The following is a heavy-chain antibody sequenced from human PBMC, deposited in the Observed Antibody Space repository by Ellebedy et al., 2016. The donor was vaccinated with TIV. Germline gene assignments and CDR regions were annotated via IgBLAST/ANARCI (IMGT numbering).Heavy chain of an antibody. D-gene: IGHD4-23*01. CDR1: GGSFSDYY. J-gene: IGHJ4*02. CDR2: INHSGST. CDR3: ARRSYGGTAAPY. V-gene: IGHV4-34*01. Sequence: SETLSLXCAVYGGSFSDYYWSWIRQPPGKGLEWIEEINHSGSTNYNPSLKSRVTISVDTSKNHFSLKLSSVTAADTAVYSCARRSYGGTAAPYWGQGTLVTVSS.